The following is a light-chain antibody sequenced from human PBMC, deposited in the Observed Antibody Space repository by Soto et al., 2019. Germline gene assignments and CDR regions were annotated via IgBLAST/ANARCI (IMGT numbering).Light chain of an antibody. Sequence: QSALTQPASVSGSRGQSITISCTGTGSDVGGYNYVSWYQQHPGKAPKLMIYDVSNRPSGVSNRFSGSKSGNTASLTISGLQAEDEVDYYCSSYTSSSTLVVFGGGTKLTVL. CDR1: GSDVGGYNY. J-gene: IGLJ2*01. CDR2: DVS. V-gene: IGLV2-14*01. CDR3: SSYTSSSTLVV.